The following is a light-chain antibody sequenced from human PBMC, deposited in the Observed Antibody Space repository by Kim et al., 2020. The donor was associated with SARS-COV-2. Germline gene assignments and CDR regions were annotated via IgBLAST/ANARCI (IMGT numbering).Light chain of an antibody. Sequence: SSELTQDPAASVALGQTVRITCQGDSLRSYYASWYQQKPGQAPVLVIYGKNNRPSGIPDRFSGSSSGNTASLTITGAQAEDEADYYCNSRDSSGNHAVFGGGTQLTVL. CDR2: GKN. CDR1: SLRSYY. CDR3: NSRDSSGNHAV. V-gene: IGLV3-19*01. J-gene: IGLJ7*01.